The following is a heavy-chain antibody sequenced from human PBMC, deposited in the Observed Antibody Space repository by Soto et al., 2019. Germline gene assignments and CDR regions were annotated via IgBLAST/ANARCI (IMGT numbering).Heavy chain of an antibody. V-gene: IGHV1-46*01. Sequence: ASVKVSCKASGYTFTSYYMHWVRQAPGQGLERMGIINPSGGSTSYAQKFQGRVTMTRDTSTSTVYMELSSLRSEDTAVYYCARKYGDGYYYYGMDVWGQGTTVTVSS. D-gene: IGHD4-17*01. CDR3: ARKYGDGYYYYGMDV. J-gene: IGHJ6*02. CDR2: INPSGGST. CDR1: GYTFTSYY.